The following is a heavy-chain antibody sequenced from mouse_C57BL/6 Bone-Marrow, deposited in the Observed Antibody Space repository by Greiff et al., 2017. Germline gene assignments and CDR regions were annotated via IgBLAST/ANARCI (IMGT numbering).Heavy chain of an antibody. Sequence: QVHVKQSGPGLVPPSQSLSITCTVSGFSLTSYGVHWVRQPPGKGLEWLGVIWSGGSTDYNAAFISRLSISKDNSKSQVFFKMNSLQADDTAIYYCAKKATSYYDYEFAYWGQGTLVTVSA. CDR2: IWSGGST. D-gene: IGHD2-4*01. CDR1: GFSLTSYG. V-gene: IGHV2-4*01. CDR3: AKKATSYYDYEFAY. J-gene: IGHJ3*01.